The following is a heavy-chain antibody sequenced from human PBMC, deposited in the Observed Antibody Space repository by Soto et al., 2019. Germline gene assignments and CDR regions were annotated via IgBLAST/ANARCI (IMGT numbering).Heavy chain of an antibody. Sequence: GASVKVSCKASGGTFSSYAISCVRQAPGQGLEWMGGIIPIFGTANYAQKFQGGVTITADESTSTAYMELSSLRSEDTAVYYCARDQVPYHYDSSGYAYWGQGTLVTVSS. D-gene: IGHD3-22*01. V-gene: IGHV1-69*13. CDR2: IIPIFGTA. CDR1: GGTFSSYA. CDR3: ARDQVPYHYDSSGYAY. J-gene: IGHJ4*02.